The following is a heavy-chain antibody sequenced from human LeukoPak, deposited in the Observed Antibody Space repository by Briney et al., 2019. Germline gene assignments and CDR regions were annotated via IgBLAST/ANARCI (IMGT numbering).Heavy chain of an antibody. D-gene: IGHD3-10*01. J-gene: IGHJ4*02. V-gene: IGHV3-21*01. CDR1: GFTFKIYS. Sequence: GGSLRLSCAASGFTFKIYSMNWVRQAPGKGLEWVSSISSSSSHMYYADSVKGRFTISRDNAKNSLYLQMNTLRAEDTAVYYCARDGTSAHFFDYWGQGTLVTVSS. CDR2: ISSSSSHM. CDR3: ARDGTSAHFFDY.